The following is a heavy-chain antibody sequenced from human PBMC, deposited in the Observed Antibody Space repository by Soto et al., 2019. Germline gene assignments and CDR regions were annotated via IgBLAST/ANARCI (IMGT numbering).Heavy chain of an antibody. CDR1: GFSFNTYG. V-gene: IGHV3-33*08. CDR2: IWHDGTNK. CDR3: AREGYSGYFFDY. Sequence: PGGSLRLSCVASGFSFNTYGMHWVRQPPGKGLEWVAGIWHDGTNKYYADSVQGRVTISRDNSGNTLYLHMSSLRAEDTAKYFCAREGYSGYFFDYWGQGTLVTVSS. D-gene: IGHD5-12*01. J-gene: IGHJ4*02.